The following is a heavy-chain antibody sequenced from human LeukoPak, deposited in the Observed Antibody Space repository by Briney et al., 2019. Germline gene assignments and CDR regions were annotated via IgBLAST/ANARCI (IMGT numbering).Heavy chain of an antibody. V-gene: IGHV3-66*01. CDR1: GFTVNSNY. J-gene: IGHJ4*02. CDR3: ARGMYYYDTAGHYNRYYFDC. D-gene: IGHD3-22*01. Sequence: GGSLRLSCAASGFTVNSNYMSWVRKAPGKGLEWVAVIYSGGSIYYADSAKGRFTISRDNSKNTVFLQMNSLRAEDTAVYYCARGMYYYDTAGHYNRYYFDCWGQGTLVTVSS. CDR2: IYSGGSI.